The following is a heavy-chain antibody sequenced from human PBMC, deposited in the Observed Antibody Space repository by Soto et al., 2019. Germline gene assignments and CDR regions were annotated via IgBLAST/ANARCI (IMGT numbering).Heavy chain of an antibody. CDR1: GFTFSDFA. V-gene: IGHV3-30-3*01. CDR3: ARQAMGGRKYFYRYLDV. J-gene: IGHJ6*02. D-gene: IGHD5-18*01. Sequence: GGSLRLSCAASGFTFSDFALHWVRQAPGKGLEWLTLISYDATSTYFADSVRGRFSISRDNSQNTLYLEMNSLRTEDTAVYCRARQAMGGRKYFYRYLDVWGQGTTVTVS. CDR2: ISYDATST.